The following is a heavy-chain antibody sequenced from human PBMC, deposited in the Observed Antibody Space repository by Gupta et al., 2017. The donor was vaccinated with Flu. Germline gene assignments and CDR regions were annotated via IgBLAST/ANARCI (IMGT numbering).Heavy chain of an antibody. D-gene: IGHD4-17*01. CDR3: ARQIVTYGDYDYWYFDL. J-gene: IGHJ2*01. Sequence: QLQMQESGPGLVKPSETLSLTCTVSGGSISSSSYCWGWIRQPPGKGLEWIRSIRYGGSTYYNPSLKSRVTISVDTSKNQCYLKLSSVNAADKSVYYCARQIVTYGDYDYWYFDLWGRGTLVTVSS. CDR2: IRYGGST. CDR1: GGSISSSSYC. V-gene: IGHV4-39*01.